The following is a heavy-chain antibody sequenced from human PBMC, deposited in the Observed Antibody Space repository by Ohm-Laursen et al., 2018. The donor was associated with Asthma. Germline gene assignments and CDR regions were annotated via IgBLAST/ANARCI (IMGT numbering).Heavy chain of an antibody. Sequence: TLSLTCTVSGGSIGSDDYYWSWIRQPPGKGLEWIGYIYHSVSTYYNPSLKSRVTISGDTSKNQFSLNLSFVTAADTAMYYCARGPMHDYYFDTWGQGTLVTVSS. CDR2: IYHSVST. CDR3: ARGPMHDYYFDT. J-gene: IGHJ4*02. CDR1: GGSIGSDDYY. D-gene: IGHD1-1*01. V-gene: IGHV4-30-4*01.